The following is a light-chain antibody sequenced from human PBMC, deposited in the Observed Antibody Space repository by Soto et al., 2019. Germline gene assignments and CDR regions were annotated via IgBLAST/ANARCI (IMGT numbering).Light chain of an antibody. V-gene: IGKV1-5*01. Sequence: DIQMTQSPSTLSASVGDRVTITCRASQSISTHLAWYQQKPGKAPKVLIWNAYTLHRGVSSRFSGSGSGTEFTLTISSLQPDDFATYYCQQYNGYSTWTFGQGTKVEIK. CDR2: NAY. CDR1: QSISTH. J-gene: IGKJ1*01. CDR3: QQYNGYSTWT.